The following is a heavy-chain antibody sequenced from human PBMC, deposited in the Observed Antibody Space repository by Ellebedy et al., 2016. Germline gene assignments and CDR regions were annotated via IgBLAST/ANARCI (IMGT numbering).Heavy chain of an antibody. CDR2: IIPIFGTA. CDR3: ARDYDYGDHWGYFDY. V-gene: IGHV1-69*13. J-gene: IGHJ4*02. Sequence: SVKVSXXASGGTFSSYAISWVRQAPGQGLEWMGGIIPIFGTANYAQKFQGRVTITVDESTSTAYMELSSLRSEDTAVYYCARDYDYGDHWGYFDYWGQGTLVTVSS. CDR1: GGTFSSYA. D-gene: IGHD4-17*01.